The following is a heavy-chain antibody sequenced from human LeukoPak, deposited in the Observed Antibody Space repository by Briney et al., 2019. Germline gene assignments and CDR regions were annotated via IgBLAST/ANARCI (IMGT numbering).Heavy chain of an antibody. CDR1: GGSISSGSYY. V-gene: IGHV4-61*02. D-gene: IGHD3-22*01. J-gene: IGHJ4*02. CDR3: ARSPVSSGYTVIDY. Sequence: PSETLSLTCTVSGGSISSGSYYWSWIRQPARKGLEWIGRIYTSGSTNYNPSLKSRVTISVDTSKNQFSLKLSSVTAADTAVYYCARSPVSSGYTVIDYWGQGTLVTVSS. CDR2: IYTSGST.